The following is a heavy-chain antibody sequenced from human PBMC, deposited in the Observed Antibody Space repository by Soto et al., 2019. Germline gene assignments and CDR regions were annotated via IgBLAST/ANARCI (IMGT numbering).Heavy chain of an antibody. CDR3: ATHRGFVAGPFDS. D-gene: IGHD6-19*01. J-gene: IGHJ4*02. Sequence: EVQLLESGGVLAQPGGSLRLSCAVSGITFTNYAMGWVRQAPGKGLEWVSGISGNVGSTTHYADSVKGRFTIPRDNSKNSLFLQMNSLRAEDTAVYYCATHRGFVAGPFDSWGQGTLVIVSS. V-gene: IGHV3-23*01. CDR1: GITFTNYA. CDR2: ISGNVGSTT.